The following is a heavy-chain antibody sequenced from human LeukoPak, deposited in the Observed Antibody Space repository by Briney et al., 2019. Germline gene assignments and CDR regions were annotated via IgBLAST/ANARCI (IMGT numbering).Heavy chain of an antibody. Sequence: TGGSLRLSCAASGFTFSSYAMSWVRQAPGKGLEWVSAISGSGGSTYYADSVKGRFTISRDNSKNTLYLQMNSLRAEDTAVYYCAKDLDDYVWGSAFDYWGQGTLVTVSS. CDR1: GFTFSSYA. V-gene: IGHV3-23*01. CDR2: ISGSGGST. CDR3: AKDLDDYVWGSAFDY. D-gene: IGHD3-16*01. J-gene: IGHJ4*02.